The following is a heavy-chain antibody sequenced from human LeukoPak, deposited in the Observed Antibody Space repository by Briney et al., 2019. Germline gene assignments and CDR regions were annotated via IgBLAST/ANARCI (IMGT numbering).Heavy chain of an antibody. Sequence: GESLKISCKGSGYTFTSYWISWVRQMPGKGLEWMGIIYPGDSASKYSPSLQGQVAISVDKSINTAYLQWSRLKASDTAIYYCARIEGSTFDYWGQGTLVTVSS. CDR3: ARIEGSTFDY. CDR2: IYPGDSAS. CDR1: GYTFTSYW. V-gene: IGHV5-51*01. J-gene: IGHJ4*02.